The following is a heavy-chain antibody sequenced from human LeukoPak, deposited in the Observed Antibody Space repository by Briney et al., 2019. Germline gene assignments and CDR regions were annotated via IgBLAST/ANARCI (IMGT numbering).Heavy chain of an antibody. CDR1: GYTFTGYY. D-gene: IGHD3-3*01. CDR2: INPNSGGT. CDR3: ARVPVAPYYDFWSGYSNYYYVDV. J-gene: IGHJ6*03. V-gene: IGHV1-2*02. Sequence: GASVKVSCKASGYTFTGYYMHWVRHAPGQGLEWMGWINPNSGGTNYAQKFQGRVTMTRDTSISTAYMELSRLRSDDTAVYYSARVPVAPYYDFWSGYSNYYYVDVWGKGTTVTVSS.